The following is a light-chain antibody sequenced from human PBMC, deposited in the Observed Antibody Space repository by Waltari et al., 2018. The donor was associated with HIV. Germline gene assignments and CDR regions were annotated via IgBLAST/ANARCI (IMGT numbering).Light chain of an antibody. CDR3: QQYNNWPPNT. CDR1: QTVSTK. V-gene: IGKV3-15*01. CDR2: GAS. J-gene: IGKJ2*01. Sequence: VMTQSPANLSVSPGERVTLSCRASQTVSTKLAWYQQKPGQAPRLLIYGASTRAPGLPARFSGSGSGTEFTLTISNLQSEDSAVYYCQQYNNWPPNTFGQGTKLEIK.